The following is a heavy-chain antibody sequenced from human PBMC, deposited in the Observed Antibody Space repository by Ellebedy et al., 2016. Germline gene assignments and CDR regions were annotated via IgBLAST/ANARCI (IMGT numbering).Heavy chain of an antibody. V-gene: IGHV1-69*06. CDR2: IIPIFGTA. CDR1: GGTFSSYA. D-gene: IGHD3-22*01. J-gene: IGHJ4*02. Sequence: SVKVSCXASGGTFSSYAISWVRQAPGQGLEWMGGIIPIFGTANYAQKFQGRVTITADKSTSTAYMELSSLRSEDTAVYYCARDYDSSGYYYGPVTYWGQGTLVTVSS. CDR3: ARDYDSSGYYYGPVTY.